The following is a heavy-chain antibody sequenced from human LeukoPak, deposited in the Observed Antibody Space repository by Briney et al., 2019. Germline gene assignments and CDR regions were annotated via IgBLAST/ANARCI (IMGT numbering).Heavy chain of an antibody. CDR3: AKDERPMTTVTMRWFFVDF. V-gene: IGHV3-66*02. D-gene: IGHD4-17*01. Sequence: GGSLRLSCAASEFSVGSNYMTWVRQAPGKGLEWVSLIYSGGSTYYADSVKGRFTISRDNSKNTLYLQMNSLRVEDSAVYFCAKDERPMTTVTMRWFFVDFWGQGTLVTVSS. J-gene: IGHJ4*02. CDR1: EFSVGSNY. CDR2: IYSGGST.